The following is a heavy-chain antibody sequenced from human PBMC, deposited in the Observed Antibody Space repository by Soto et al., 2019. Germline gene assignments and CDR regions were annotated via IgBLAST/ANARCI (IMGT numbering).Heavy chain of an antibody. CDR2: IYYSGST. J-gene: IGHJ6*02. CDR3: ARDGTTVTNNGMDV. V-gene: IGHV4-31*03. Sequence: TLSLTCTVSGGSISSGGYYWSWIRQHPGKGLEWIGYIYYSGSTYYNPSLKSRVTISVDTSKNQFSLKLSSVTAADTAVYYCARDGTTVTNNGMDVWGQGTTVTVSS. CDR1: GGSISSGGYY. D-gene: IGHD4-17*01.